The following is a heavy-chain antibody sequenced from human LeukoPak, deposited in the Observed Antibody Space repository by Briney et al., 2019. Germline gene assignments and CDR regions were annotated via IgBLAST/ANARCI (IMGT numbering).Heavy chain of an antibody. Sequence: AGSLRLSWAVSGFTFSSYGIHWVRQAPGKGLEWEAVISYDGSSKYYSDSVKGRFTISRDNSKNTLYLQMNSLRAEDTAVYYCAKGYCSSTSCSRLPYYFDYWGQGTLVTVSS. V-gene: IGHV3-30*18. J-gene: IGHJ4*02. CDR2: ISYDGSSK. CDR1: GFTFSSYG. D-gene: IGHD2-2*01. CDR3: AKGYCSSTSCSRLPYYFDY.